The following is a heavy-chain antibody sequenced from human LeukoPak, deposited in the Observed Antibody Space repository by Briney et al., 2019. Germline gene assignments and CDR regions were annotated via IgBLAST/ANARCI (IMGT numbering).Heavy chain of an antibody. CDR2: ISWDGGST. V-gene: IGHV3-43D*03. CDR3: AKGGYDFWSGYFDY. J-gene: IGHJ4*02. CDR1: GFTFDDYA. Sequence: GGSLRLSCAASGFTFDDYAMHWVRQAPGKGLEWVSLISWDGGSTYYADSVKGRFTISRDNSKNSLYLQMNSLRAEDTALYYRAKGGYDFWSGYFDYWGQGTLVTVSS. D-gene: IGHD3-3*01.